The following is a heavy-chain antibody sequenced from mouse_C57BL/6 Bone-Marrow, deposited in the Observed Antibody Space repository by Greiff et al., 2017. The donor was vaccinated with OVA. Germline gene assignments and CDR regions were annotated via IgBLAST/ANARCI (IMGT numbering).Heavy chain of an antibody. Sequence: VQLQQSGAELVRPGASVTLSCKASGYTFTDYEMHWVKQTPVHGLEWIGAIDPETGGTAYNQKFKGKAILTADKTSSTAYMELRSLTSEDSAVYYCATFEVNYYAMDYWGTGTTVTVSS. V-gene: IGHV1-15*01. CDR1: GYTFTDYE. D-gene: IGHD2-2*01. CDR3: ATFEVNYYAMDY. CDR2: IDPETGGT. J-gene: IGHJ4*01.